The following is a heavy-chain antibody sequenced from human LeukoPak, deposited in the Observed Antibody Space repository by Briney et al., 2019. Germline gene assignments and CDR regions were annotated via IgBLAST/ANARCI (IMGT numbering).Heavy chain of an antibody. CDR2: IYYSGST. Sequence: SQTLSLTCTVSGGSISSGGYYWSWIRQHPGKGLEWIGYIYYSGSTYYNPSLKSRVTISVDTSKNQFSLKLSSVTAADTAVYYCARDKGLPEIDYWGQGTLVTVSS. CDR3: ARDKGLPEIDY. J-gene: IGHJ4*02. CDR1: GGSISSGGYY. V-gene: IGHV4-31*03.